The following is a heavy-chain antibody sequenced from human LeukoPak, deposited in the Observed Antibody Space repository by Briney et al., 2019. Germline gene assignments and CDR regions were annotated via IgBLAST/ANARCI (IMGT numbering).Heavy chain of an antibody. Sequence: PGGSLRLSCAASEFTFSSYSMNWVRQAPGKGLEWVSYITNSGNSKSYADSVKGRFTISRDNTKNSLYLQMNGLRAEDTAVYYCARATTVDYFDYWGQGTLVTVSS. J-gene: IGHJ4*02. CDR2: ITNSGNSK. D-gene: IGHD4-23*01. CDR3: ARATTVDYFDY. CDR1: EFTFSSYS. V-gene: IGHV3-48*01.